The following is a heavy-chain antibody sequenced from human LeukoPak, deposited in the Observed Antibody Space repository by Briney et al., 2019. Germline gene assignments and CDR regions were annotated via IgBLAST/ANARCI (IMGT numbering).Heavy chain of an antibody. Sequence: ASVKVSCKASGYTFTSYGISWVRQAPGQGLEWMGWISAYNGNTNYAQKLQGRVTMTTDTSTSTAYMELRSLRSDDTAVYYCARACSSTSCPHDAFDIWGQGTMVTVSS. V-gene: IGHV1-18*01. CDR1: GYTFTSYG. CDR3: ARACSSTSCPHDAFDI. CDR2: ISAYNGNT. D-gene: IGHD2-2*01. J-gene: IGHJ3*02.